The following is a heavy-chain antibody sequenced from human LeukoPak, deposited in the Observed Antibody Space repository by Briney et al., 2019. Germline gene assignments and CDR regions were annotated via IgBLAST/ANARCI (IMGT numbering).Heavy chain of an antibody. CDR3: ARDTGSEVVGATLNY. CDR1: GYTFTSYG. D-gene: IGHD2-15*01. Sequence: ASVKVSCKASGYTFTSYGISWVRQAPGQGLEWMGWISGYNGNTNYAQKLQGRVTMTTDTSTSTAYMELRSLRSDDTALCYCARDTGSEVVGATLNYWGQGTLVTVSP. V-gene: IGHV1-18*01. CDR2: ISGYNGNT. J-gene: IGHJ4*02.